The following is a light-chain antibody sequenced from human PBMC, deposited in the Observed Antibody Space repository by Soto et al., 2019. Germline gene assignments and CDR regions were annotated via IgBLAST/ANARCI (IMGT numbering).Light chain of an antibody. CDR1: SSDVGGYNY. Sequence: QSALTQPASVSGSPGQSITISCTGTSSDVGGYNYVSWYQQHPGKAPKLMIYDVSNRPSGVSNRFSGSKSGNTASLTISGLQAEDEADYYCSSYISSSTLPWVFGGGTQLTVL. CDR2: DVS. CDR3: SSYISSSTLPWV. V-gene: IGLV2-14*01. J-gene: IGLJ3*02.